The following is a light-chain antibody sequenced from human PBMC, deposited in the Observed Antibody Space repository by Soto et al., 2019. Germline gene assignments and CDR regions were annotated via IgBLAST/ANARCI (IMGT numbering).Light chain of an antibody. V-gene: IGKV1-12*01. CDR1: QGIGSQ. J-gene: IGKJ1*01. Sequence: DIQMTQSPSSVSASVGDRVTITCRASQGIGSQLAWYQQKPGKAPKLLIHAASTLQRGVPSRFSGSGSGTDFTLTISSLQSGDFATYYCQQANTFPRTFGQGTKVEIE. CDR3: QQANTFPRT. CDR2: AAS.